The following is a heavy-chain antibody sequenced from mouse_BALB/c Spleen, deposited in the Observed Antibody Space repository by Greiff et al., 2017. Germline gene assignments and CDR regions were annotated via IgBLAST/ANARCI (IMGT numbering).Heavy chain of an antibody. D-gene: IGHD2-4*01. CDR3: TRDPYDYDWFAY. J-gene: IGHJ3*01. V-gene: IGHV5-6-4*01. CDR2: ISSGGSYT. CDR1: GFTFSSYT. Sequence: EVMLVESGGGLVKPGGSLKLSCAASGFTFSSYTMSWVRQTPEKRLEWVATISSGGSYTYYPDSVKGRFTISRDNAKNTLYLQMSSLKSEDTAMYYCTRDPYDYDWFAYWGQGTLVTVSA.